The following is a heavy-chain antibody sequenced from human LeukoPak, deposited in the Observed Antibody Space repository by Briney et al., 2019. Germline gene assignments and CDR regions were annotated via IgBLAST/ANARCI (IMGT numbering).Heavy chain of an antibody. Sequence: PGGSLRLSCAASGFTFSSYAMSWVRQAPGKGLEWVSAISGSGGSTYYADSVKGRFTISRDNFKNTLYLQMNSLRAEDTAVYYCAKDNRGGDSTSFFDYWGQGTLVTVSS. CDR1: GFTFSSYA. CDR3: AKDNRGGDSTSFFDY. J-gene: IGHJ4*02. CDR2: ISGSGGST. V-gene: IGHV3-23*01. D-gene: IGHD2-2*01.